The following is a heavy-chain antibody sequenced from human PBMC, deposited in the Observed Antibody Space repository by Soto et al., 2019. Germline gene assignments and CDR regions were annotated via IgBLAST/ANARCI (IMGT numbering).Heavy chain of an antibody. CDR1: GFTFSGYS. Sequence: VGSLRLSCAAFGFTFSGYSMNWVRQAPGKGLEWGSSISSSSSYIYYADSVKGRFTISRDNAKNSLYLQMNSLRAEDTAVYYCARVGGGYQLLHAFDIWGQGTMVTVSS. J-gene: IGHJ3*02. CDR3: ARVGGGYQLLHAFDI. D-gene: IGHD2-2*01. CDR2: ISSSSSYI. V-gene: IGHV3-21*01.